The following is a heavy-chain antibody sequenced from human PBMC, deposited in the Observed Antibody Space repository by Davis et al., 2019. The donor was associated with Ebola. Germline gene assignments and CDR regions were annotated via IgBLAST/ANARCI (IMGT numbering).Heavy chain of an antibody. CDR3: ARGAVLRYAMDV. V-gene: IGHV1-46*01. Sequence: ASVKVSCKASGYTFTDFEINWVRQAPGQGLEWMGIINPSGGSTSYAQKFQGRVTMTRDTSTSTVYMELSSLRSEDTAVYYCARGAVLRYAMDVWGQGTTVTVSS. CDR1: GYTFTDFE. J-gene: IGHJ6*02. CDR2: INPSGGST. D-gene: IGHD3-9*01.